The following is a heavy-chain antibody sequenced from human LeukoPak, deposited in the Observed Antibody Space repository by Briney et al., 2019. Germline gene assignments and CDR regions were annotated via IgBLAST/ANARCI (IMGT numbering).Heavy chain of an antibody. CDR3: ARDLGYYGSGTPDY. J-gene: IGHJ4*02. D-gene: IGHD3-10*01. CDR2: IYSGGST. Sequence: GGSLRLSCAASGFTVSSNYMSWVRQAPGKGLEWVSVIYSGGSTYYADSVKGRFTTSRDNSKNTLYLQMNSLRAEDTAVYYCARDLGYYGSGTPDYWGQGTLVTVSS. V-gene: IGHV3-66*01. CDR1: GFTVSSNY.